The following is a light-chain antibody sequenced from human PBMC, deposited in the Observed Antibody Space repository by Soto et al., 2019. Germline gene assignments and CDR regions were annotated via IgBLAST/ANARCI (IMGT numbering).Light chain of an antibody. CDR3: QQRHMWPVT. CDR2: DAY. V-gene: IGKV3-11*01. Sequence: EIVLTQSPATLSLSPGETATLSCRASQSISNYLAWYQQKPGQAPRLLIYDAYNRATGIPPRFSGSGSGTDFTLTISSLEPEDSAVYYCQQRHMWPVTFGQGTRLEIK. J-gene: IGKJ5*01. CDR1: QSISNY.